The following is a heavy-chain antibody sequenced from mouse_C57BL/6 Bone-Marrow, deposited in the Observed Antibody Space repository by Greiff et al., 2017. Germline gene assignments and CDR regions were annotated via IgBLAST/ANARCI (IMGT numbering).Heavy chain of an antibody. CDR2: IWRGGST. Sequence: VQRVESGPGLVQPSQSLSITCTVSGFTLTSYGVNWVRQTPGKGLEWLGVIWRGGSTDYNAAFMSRLSITKDNSKSQVCFKMNSLQADDTAMYYCATFPFFDYWGQGTTLTVSS. CDR3: ATFPFFDY. J-gene: IGHJ2*01. CDR1: GFTLTSYG. V-gene: IGHV2-5*01.